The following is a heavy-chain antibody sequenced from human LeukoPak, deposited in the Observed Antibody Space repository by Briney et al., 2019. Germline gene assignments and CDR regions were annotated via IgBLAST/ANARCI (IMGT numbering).Heavy chain of an antibody. V-gene: IGHV3-11*01. CDR3: ASRPGYSYALDQ. CDR2: ISSSGNNI. D-gene: IGHD5-18*01. Sequence: PGGSLRLSCAGSGFTFSDYYMNWIRQAPGKGLEWVSSISSSGNNIFYADSVKGRFSISRDNAKNSMDLQMNSLRAEDTAVYYCASRPGYSYALDQWGQGTLVIVSS. CDR1: GFTFSDYY. J-gene: IGHJ4*02.